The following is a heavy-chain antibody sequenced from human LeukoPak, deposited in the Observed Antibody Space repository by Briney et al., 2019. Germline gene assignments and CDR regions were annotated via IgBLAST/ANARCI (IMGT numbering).Heavy chain of an antibody. CDR2: IKDNGHTT. V-gene: IGHV3-23*01. Sequence: GGSLRLSCAASGFTFSNYVMTWVRQAPGKGLEWVATIKDNGHTTFYADSVKGPFTISRDNSKNTLYLQMNSLRDEDTAFYFCTKDHDSTGYPTPDHWGQGTLVTVSS. D-gene: IGHD3-22*01. CDR1: GFTFSNYV. J-gene: IGHJ4*02. CDR3: TKDHDSTGYPTPDH.